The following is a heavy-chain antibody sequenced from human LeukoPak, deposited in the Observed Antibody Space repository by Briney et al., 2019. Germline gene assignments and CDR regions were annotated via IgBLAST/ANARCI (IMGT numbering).Heavy chain of an antibody. CDR3: ARVQLEGPYYYYGMDV. J-gene: IGHJ6*02. CDR2: VSSSSSSI. D-gene: IGHD1-1*01. Sequence: KPGGSLRLSCAASGFTFSTYNMNWVRQAPGKGLEWVSSVSSSSSSIYYADSVKGRFTISRDNAKNSLFLQMNSLRAEDTAVYYCARVQLEGPYYYYGMDVWGQGTTVTVSS. CDR1: GFTFSTYN. V-gene: IGHV3-21*01.